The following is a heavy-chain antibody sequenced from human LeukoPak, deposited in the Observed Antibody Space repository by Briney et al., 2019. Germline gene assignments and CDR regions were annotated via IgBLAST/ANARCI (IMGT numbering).Heavy chain of an antibody. J-gene: IGHJ4*02. V-gene: IGHV3-21*01. Sequence: GGSLRLSCAASGFTFSSYSMNWVRQARGKGLEWVSSISSSSSYIYYVDSVKGRFTISRDNAKKSLYLQMNSLRAEDTAVYYCARAIAAAGNFDYWGQGTLVTVSS. CDR2: ISSSSSYI. D-gene: IGHD6-13*01. CDR3: ARAIAAAGNFDY. CDR1: GFTFSSYS.